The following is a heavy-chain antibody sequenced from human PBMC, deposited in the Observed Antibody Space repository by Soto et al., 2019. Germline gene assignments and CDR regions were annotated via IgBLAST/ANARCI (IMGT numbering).Heavy chain of an antibody. D-gene: IGHD3-10*01. CDR1: GFPFSRYS. CDR3: ARDRVLGITMVRGVITGSLDY. J-gene: IGHJ4*02. V-gene: IGHV3-30-3*01. Sequence: PGGPLRRSLSSSGFPFSRYSMHGVRKAPGKGLEWVAVISYDGSNKYYADSVKGRFTISRDNSKNTLYLQMNSLRAEDTAVYYCARDRVLGITMVRGVITGSLDYWGQGTLVTVPS. CDR2: ISYDGSNK.